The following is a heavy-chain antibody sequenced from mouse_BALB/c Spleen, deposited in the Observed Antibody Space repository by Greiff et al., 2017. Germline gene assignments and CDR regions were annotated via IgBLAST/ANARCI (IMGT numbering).Heavy chain of an antibody. CDR1: GFSLSTSGMG. Sequence: QVTLKVSGPGILQPSQTLSLTCSFSGFSLSTSGMGVSWIRQPSGKGLEWLAHIYWDDDKRYNPSLKSRLTISKDTSSNQVFLKITSVDTADTATYYCARSYYGAFDYWGQGTTLTVSS. CDR2: IYWDDDK. CDR3: ARSYYGAFDY. V-gene: IGHV8-12*01. J-gene: IGHJ2*01. D-gene: IGHD1-1*01.